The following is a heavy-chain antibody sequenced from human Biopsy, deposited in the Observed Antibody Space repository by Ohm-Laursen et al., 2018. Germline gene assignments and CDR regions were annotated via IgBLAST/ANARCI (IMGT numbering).Heavy chain of an antibody. CDR1: GFPVSDYY. CDR2: INSSGSTK. D-gene: IGHD2-15*01. Sequence: SLRLSCSASGFPVSDYYMSWIRQAPGRGLEWVSDINSSGSTKYHAESVQGRFTISRDNAMNSEYLQMSSLRGEDAAVYYCVRAVGIAAAPIDYWGQGTLVTVSS. J-gene: IGHJ4*02. V-gene: IGHV3-11*01. CDR3: VRAVGIAAAPIDY.